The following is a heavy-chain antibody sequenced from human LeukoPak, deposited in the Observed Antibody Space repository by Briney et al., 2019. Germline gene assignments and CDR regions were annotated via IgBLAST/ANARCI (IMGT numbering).Heavy chain of an antibody. D-gene: IGHD3-16*02. CDR2: ISYDGSNK. Sequence: QAGGSLRLSCAASGFTFSSYAMHWVRQAPGKGLEWVAVISYDGSNKYYADSVKGRFTIYRDNVKNTLYLQMTGLTPEDTALYYCAKEWGTYHDYLWGNYRLESWGQGTLVTVSS. V-gene: IGHV3-30-3*01. CDR3: AKEWGTYHDYLWGNYRLES. CDR1: GFTFSSYA. J-gene: IGHJ4*02.